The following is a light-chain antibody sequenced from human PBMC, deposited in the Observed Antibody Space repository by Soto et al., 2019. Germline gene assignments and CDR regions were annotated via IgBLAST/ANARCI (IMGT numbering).Light chain of an antibody. CDR2: AAS. J-gene: IGKJ1*01. CDR1: QGIRND. CDR3: LQHSSYPRT. Sequence: DLQMTQSPSSLSASVGDRVTITCRASQGIRNDLAWYQQKAGKAPKRLIYAASSLQSGVPSRFSGSGSGTEFTLTISSLQPEDFATYYCLQHSSYPRTFGQGTKVEIK. V-gene: IGKV1-17*01.